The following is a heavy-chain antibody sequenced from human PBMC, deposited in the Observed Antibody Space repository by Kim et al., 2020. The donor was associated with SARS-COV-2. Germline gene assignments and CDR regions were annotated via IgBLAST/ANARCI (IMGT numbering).Heavy chain of an antibody. Sequence: IYSADSVRARFTISRDNAKNSLYLQMNSLRAEDTAVYYCARDWDWNYDYWGQGTLVTVSS. CDR3: ARDWDWNYDY. V-gene: IGHV3-11*04. J-gene: IGHJ4*02. CDR2: I. D-gene: IGHD1-1*01.